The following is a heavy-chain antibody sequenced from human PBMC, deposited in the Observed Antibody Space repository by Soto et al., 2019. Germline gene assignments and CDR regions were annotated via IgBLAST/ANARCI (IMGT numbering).Heavy chain of an antibody. J-gene: IGHJ6*02. V-gene: IGHV3-21*01. Sequence: GGSLRLSCAASGFTFSSYSMNWVRQAPGKGLEWVSSISSSSSYIYYADSVKGRFTISRDNAKNSLYLQMNSLRAEDTAVYYCARLGQPYYYYGMDVWGQGTTVTVSS. CDR3: ARLGQPYYYYGMDV. CDR2: ISSSSSYI. CDR1: GFTFSSYS.